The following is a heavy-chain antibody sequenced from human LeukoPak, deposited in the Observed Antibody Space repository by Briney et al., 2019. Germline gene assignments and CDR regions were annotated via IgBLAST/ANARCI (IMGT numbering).Heavy chain of an antibody. D-gene: IGHD6-19*01. Sequence: ASVKVSCKASGYTFTGYYMHWVRQAPGQGLEWMGIINPSGGSTSYAQKFQGRVTMTRDTTTSTVYMELSSLRSEDTAVYYCARETQWLVSFDYWGQGTLVTVSS. CDR3: ARETQWLVSFDY. J-gene: IGHJ4*02. CDR1: GYTFTGYY. V-gene: IGHV1-46*01. CDR2: INPSGGST.